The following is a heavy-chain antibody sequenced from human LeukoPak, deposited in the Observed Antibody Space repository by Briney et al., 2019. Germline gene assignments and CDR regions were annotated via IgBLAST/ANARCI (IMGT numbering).Heavy chain of an antibody. D-gene: IGHD6-6*01. CDR2: LSGSGGST. CDR3: ANSYTSSSRTPFDC. Sequence: GGSLRLSCAASGFTFSNYAMRWVRQAPGKGLEWVSSLSGSGGSTYYADSVKGRFTISRGNSKNTLYLEMNNLRAEDTAVYYCANSYTSSSRTPFDCWGQGTLVTVSS. CDR1: GFTFSNYA. V-gene: IGHV3-23*01. J-gene: IGHJ4*02.